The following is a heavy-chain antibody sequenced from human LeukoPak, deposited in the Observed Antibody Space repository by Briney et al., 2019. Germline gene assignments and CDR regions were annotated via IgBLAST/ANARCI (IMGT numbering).Heavy chain of an antibody. Sequence: PGRSLRLSCAASGFTFSSYAMHWVRQAPGKGLEWVAVISYDGSNKYYADSVKGRFTISRDNSKNTLYLQMSSLRAEDTAVYYCATLSGCSGGSCYSWGSNFDYWGQGTLVTVSS. CDR3: ATLSGCSGGSCYSWGSNFDY. J-gene: IGHJ4*02. V-gene: IGHV3-30*04. CDR2: ISYDGSNK. CDR1: GFTFSSYA. D-gene: IGHD2-15*01.